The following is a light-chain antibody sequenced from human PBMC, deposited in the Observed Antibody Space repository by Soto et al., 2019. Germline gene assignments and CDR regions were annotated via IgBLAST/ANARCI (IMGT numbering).Light chain of an antibody. Sequence: DIQMTLSPSSLSASVGDRVPITCQARKDISNYLNWYQQKPGKAPQLLIHDASNLETGVPSRFSGSGSGTDFSLTISSPQPQDIATYYCQQYDKLPLTFGGGTKVDI. V-gene: IGKV1-33*01. CDR3: QQYDKLPLT. CDR1: KDISNY. J-gene: IGKJ4*01. CDR2: DAS.